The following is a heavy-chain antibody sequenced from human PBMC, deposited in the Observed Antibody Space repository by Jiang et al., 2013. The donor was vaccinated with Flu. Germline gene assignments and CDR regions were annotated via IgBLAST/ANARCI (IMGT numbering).Heavy chain of an antibody. J-gene: IGHJ2*01. Sequence: GAEVKKPGSSVKVSCKASGGTFSSYAISWVRQAPGQGLEWMGRIIPILGIANYAQKFQGRVTITADKSTSTAYMELSSLRSEDTAVYYCAHESSTTVVTPFKVHWYFDLWGLAPWSLSPQ. D-gene: IGHD4-23*01. CDR2: IIPILGIA. CDR3: AHESSTTVVTPFKVHWYFDL. V-gene: IGHV1-69*04. CDR1: GGTFSSYA.